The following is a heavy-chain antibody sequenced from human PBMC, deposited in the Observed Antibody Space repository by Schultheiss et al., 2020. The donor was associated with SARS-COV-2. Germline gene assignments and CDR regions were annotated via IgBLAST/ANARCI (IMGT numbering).Heavy chain of an antibody. Sequence: SETLSLTCTVSGGSISSYYWSWIRQPPGKGLEWIGEINHSGSTNYNPSLKSRVTISVDKSKNQFSLKLSSVTAADTAVYYCARGGQWLVVWFDPWGQGTLVTVAS. D-gene: IGHD6-19*01. CDR1: GGSISSYY. V-gene: IGHV4-34*01. CDR2: INHSGST. CDR3: ARGGQWLVVWFDP. J-gene: IGHJ5*02.